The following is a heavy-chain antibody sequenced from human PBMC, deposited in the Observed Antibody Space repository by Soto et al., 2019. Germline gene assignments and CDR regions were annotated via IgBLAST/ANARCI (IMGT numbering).Heavy chain of an antibody. CDR2: IYYSGTT. D-gene: IGHD3-3*01. V-gene: IGHV4-30-4*01. J-gene: IGHJ6*02. CDR3: ASGITIFGVTWYYYGVDV. CDR1: GGSISGGDYY. Sequence: QVQLQESGPGLVKPSQTLSLTCTVSGGSISGGDYYWTWIRQPPGKGLEWIGYIYYSGTTYYNPSLKSRITISVDTSNNQFSLKLSSVTAADTAVYYCASGITIFGVTWYYYGVDVWGQGTTVTVSS.